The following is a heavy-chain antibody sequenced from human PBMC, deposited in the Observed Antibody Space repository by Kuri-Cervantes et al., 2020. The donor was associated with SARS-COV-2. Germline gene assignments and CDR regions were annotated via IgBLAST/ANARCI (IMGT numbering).Heavy chain of an antibody. Sequence: ASVKVSCKASGYTFTSYYMHWVRQAPGQGLEWMGWINPNSGGTNYAQKFQGRVTMTEDTSTDTAYMELSSLRSEDTAVYYCARGYCGGDCYSGFDWFDPWGQGTLVTVSS. D-gene: IGHD2-21*01. CDR3: ARGYCGGDCYSGFDWFDP. CDR1: GYTFTSYY. V-gene: IGHV1-2*02. CDR2: INPNSGGT. J-gene: IGHJ5*02.